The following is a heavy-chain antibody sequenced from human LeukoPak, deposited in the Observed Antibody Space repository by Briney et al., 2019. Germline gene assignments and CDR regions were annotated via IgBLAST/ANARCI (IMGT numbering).Heavy chain of an antibody. V-gene: IGHV3-7*01. D-gene: IGHD1-26*01. CDR1: GGSFSGYY. CDR2: IKQDGSEI. J-gene: IGHJ4*02. Sequence: PSETLSLTCAVYGGSFSGYYWSWVRQAPGKGLEWVANIKQDGSEIYYVDSVRGRFTISRDNAKNSLYLQMNSLRAEDTAVYYCARPSLNTGSYFDYWGQGILVSVSS. CDR3: ARPSLNTGSYFDY.